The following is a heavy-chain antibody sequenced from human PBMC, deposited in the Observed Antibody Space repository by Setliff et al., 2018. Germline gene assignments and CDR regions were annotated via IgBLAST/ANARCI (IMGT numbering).Heavy chain of an antibody. CDR3: ARARWWPLLDYYMDV. CDR1: GYTFTSYD. V-gene: IGHV1-8*03. D-gene: IGHD2-8*02. Sequence: GASVKVSCKASGYTFTSYDINWVRQATGQGLEWMGWMNPNSGNTGYAQKFQGRVTITADESTSTAYMELSRLRSDDTAVYYCARARWWPLLDYYMDVWGKGTTVTVSS. CDR2: MNPNSGNT. J-gene: IGHJ6*03.